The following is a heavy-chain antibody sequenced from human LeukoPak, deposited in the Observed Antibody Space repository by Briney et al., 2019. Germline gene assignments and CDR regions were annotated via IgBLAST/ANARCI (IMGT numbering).Heavy chain of an antibody. Sequence: ASVKVSCKASGYTFTSYAMHWVRQAPGQRLEWMGWINAGNGNTKYSQKFQGRVTITRDTSASTAYMELSSLRSEDTAMYYCARGAPIRVAVAATFDPWGQGTLVTVSS. CDR3: ARGAPIRVAVAATFDP. CDR1: GYTFTSYA. J-gene: IGHJ5*02. V-gene: IGHV1-3*01. D-gene: IGHD6-19*01. CDR2: INAGNGNT.